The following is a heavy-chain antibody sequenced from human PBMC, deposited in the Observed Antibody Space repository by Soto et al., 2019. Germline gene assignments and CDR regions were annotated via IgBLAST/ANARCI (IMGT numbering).Heavy chain of an antibody. CDR3: ARFPGIAAAGTDF. V-gene: IGHV3-21*01. Sequence: EVQLVESGGGLVKTGGSLRLSCAASGFTFSDYSMNWVRQAPGKGLEWVSSINDRSSHIYYAELVKGRFTISRDNAKNSLFLQMNSLRAEYTAVYYCARFPGIAAAGTDFWGRGTLVTVSS. CDR2: INDRSSHI. J-gene: IGHJ4*02. CDR1: GFTFSDYS. D-gene: IGHD6-13*01.